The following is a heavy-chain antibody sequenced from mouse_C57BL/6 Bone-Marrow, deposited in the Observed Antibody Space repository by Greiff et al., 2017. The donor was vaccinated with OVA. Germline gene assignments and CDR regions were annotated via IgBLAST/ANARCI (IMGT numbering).Heavy chain of an antibody. D-gene: IGHD1-1*01. CDR3: ARRGINYYGSSYWYFDV. Sequence: QVQLKQSGAELVRPGTSVKVSCKASGYAFTNYLIEWVKQRPGQGLEWIGVINPGGGGTNYNEKFKGKATLTADKSSSTAYMQLSSLTSEDSAVYFCARRGINYYGSSYWYFDVWGTGTTVTVSS. J-gene: IGHJ1*03. CDR2: INPGGGGT. CDR1: GYAFTNYL. V-gene: IGHV1-54*01.